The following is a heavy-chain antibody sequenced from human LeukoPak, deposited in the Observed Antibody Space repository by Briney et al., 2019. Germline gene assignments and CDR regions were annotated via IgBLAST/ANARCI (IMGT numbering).Heavy chain of an antibody. Sequence: EGSLTLSCAASGFTFSSYGMHWVRQSPGKGLEWVAFIWYDGTNKYYADSVKGRFTFSRDNSKNTLYLQMNSLRAEDTAVYYCARDGLAAASTRFDYWGQESLGTVSS. CDR1: GFTFSSYG. CDR2: IWYDGTNK. CDR3: ARDGLAAASTRFDY. V-gene: IGHV3-33*01. J-gene: IGHJ4*02. D-gene: IGHD6-13*01.